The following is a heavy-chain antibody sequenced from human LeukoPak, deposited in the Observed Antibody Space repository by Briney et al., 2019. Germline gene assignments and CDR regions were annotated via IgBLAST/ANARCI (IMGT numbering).Heavy chain of an antibody. CDR2: ISSSGGTT. CDR3: ARDLEVEGIGPTL. V-gene: IGHV3-23*01. J-gene: IGHJ4*02. CDR1: GFTFSNYA. D-gene: IGHD2-15*01. Sequence: PGESLRLSCAASGFTFSNYAMNWVRQGPGKGLEWVSTISSSGGTTDYVDSVKGRFTISRDNAKNSLYLQMNSLRAEDTAVYYCARDLEVEGIGPTLWGQGTLVTVSS.